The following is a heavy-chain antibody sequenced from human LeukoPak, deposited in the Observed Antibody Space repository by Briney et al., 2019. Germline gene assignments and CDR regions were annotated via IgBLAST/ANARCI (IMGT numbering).Heavy chain of an antibody. CDR2: INPNGGGT. Sequence: ASVKVSCKTSGYNFIDYYVYWVRQAPGQRLEWMGWINPNGGGTNYAQKFQGRVTMTRDTSITTAYMELSSLRSDDTAVYFCARDLAYGDPPSGFDPRGQGTLVTVSS. J-gene: IGHJ5*02. CDR1: GYNFIDYY. CDR3: ARDLAYGDPPSGFDP. V-gene: IGHV1-2*02. D-gene: IGHD4-17*01.